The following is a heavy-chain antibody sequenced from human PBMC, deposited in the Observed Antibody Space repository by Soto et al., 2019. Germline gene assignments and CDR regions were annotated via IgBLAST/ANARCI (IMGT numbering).Heavy chain of an antibody. CDR3: ARGSDFYCVRDY. Sequence: QVQLVQSGAEVKKPGASVKVSCKTSGYSFARFGISWVRQAPGQGLEWLGWISGYNGNTDYAQKYQGRVTMTTDTSTSTAYMEMRSLRYDDTAVYYGARGSDFYCVRDYWGQGPLVTVSS. J-gene: IGHJ4*02. D-gene: IGHD2-21*01. V-gene: IGHV1-18*01. CDR1: GYSFARFG. CDR2: ISGYNGNT.